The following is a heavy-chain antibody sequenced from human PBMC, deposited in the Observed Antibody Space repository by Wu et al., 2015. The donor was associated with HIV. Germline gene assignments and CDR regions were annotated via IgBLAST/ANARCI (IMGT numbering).Heavy chain of an antibody. J-gene: IGHJ6*03. CDR3: ARGRYSGYDSPRVYYYYMDV. CDR1: GDGFTSYA. D-gene: IGHD5-12*01. V-gene: IGHV1-69*14. CDR2: IVPVYNIP. Sequence: QVQLVQFGAEVKKPGSSVKITCKASGDGFTSYAVSWVRQAPGQGLEWMGGIVPVYNIPNYAEKFQDRVTITADRSTSTAYMELSSLRSADTAIYYCARGRYSGYDSPRVYYYYMDVWGLGTTVIVSS.